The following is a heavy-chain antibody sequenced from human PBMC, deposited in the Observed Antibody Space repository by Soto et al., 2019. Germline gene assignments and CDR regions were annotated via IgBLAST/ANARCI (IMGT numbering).Heavy chain of an antibody. D-gene: IGHD3-3*01. J-gene: IGHJ6*02. CDR3: ARDKGEYYDFWSGYLAYYYYYGMDV. Sequence: ASVKVSCKTSGYTFTSYGISWVRQAPGQGLEWMGWISAYNGNTNYAQKLQGRVTMTTDTSTSTAYMELRSLRSDDTAVYYCARDKGEYYDFWSGYLAYYYYYGMDVWGQGTTVTVSS. V-gene: IGHV1-18*01. CDR1: GYTFTSYG. CDR2: ISAYNGNT.